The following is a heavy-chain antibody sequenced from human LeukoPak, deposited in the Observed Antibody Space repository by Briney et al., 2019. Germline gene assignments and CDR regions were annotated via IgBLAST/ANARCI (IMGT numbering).Heavy chain of an antibody. J-gene: IGHJ4*02. Sequence: GGSLRLSCAASGFTFSSYSMNWVRQAPGKGLEWVSSISSSSSYIYYADSVRGRFTISRDNAKNSLYLQMNSLRAEDTAVYYCARALGWELLRYYFDYWGQGTLVTVSS. CDR1: GFTFSSYS. CDR2: ISSSSSYI. CDR3: ARALGWELLRYYFDY. V-gene: IGHV3-21*01. D-gene: IGHD1-26*01.